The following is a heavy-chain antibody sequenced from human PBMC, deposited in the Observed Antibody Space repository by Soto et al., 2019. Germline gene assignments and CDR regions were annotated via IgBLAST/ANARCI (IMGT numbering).Heavy chain of an antibody. V-gene: IGHV3-23*01. CDR2: ISGSGGST. CDR1: GFTFSSYA. CDR3: AKGITMVRGVPHPYYYYGMDV. D-gene: IGHD3-10*01. Sequence: GGSLRHSCAASGFTFSSYAMSWVRQAPGKGLEWVSAISGSGGSTYYADSVKGRFTISRDNSKNTLYLQMNSLRAEDTAVYYCAKGITMVRGVPHPYYYYGMDVWGQGT. J-gene: IGHJ6*02.